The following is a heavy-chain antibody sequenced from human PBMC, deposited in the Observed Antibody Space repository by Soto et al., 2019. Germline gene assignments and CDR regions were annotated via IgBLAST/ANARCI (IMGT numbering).Heavy chain of an antibody. Sequence: KPSETLSLTCAVYGGSFSGYYWSWIRQPPGKGLEWIGEINHSGSTNYNPSLKSRVTISVDTSKNQFSLKLSSVTAADTAVYHCARGASEQLVLYYYYGMDVWGQGTTVTVSS. J-gene: IGHJ6*02. CDR3: ARGASEQLVLYYYYGMDV. D-gene: IGHD6-6*01. CDR1: GGSFSGYY. CDR2: INHSGST. V-gene: IGHV4-34*01.